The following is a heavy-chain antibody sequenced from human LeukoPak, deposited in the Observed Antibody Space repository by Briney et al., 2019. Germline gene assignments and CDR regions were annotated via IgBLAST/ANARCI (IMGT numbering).Heavy chain of an antibody. D-gene: IGHD6-13*01. J-gene: IGHJ4*02. CDR2: IYPGDTDT. V-gene: IGHV5-51*01. CDR3: SSLPNWYSSSWYSFDY. CDR1: RFGFTSYW. Sequence: GESLQSSCHGSRFGFTSYWIGWARQVPGKGMEWMGIIYPGDTDTRYSPSFQGQVTISADKSISTAYLQWSSLKASDTAMYYCSSLPNWYSSSWYSFDYWGQGTLVTVSS.